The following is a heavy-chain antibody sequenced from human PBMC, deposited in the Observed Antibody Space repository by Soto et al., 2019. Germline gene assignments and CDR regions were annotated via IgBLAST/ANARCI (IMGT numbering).Heavy chain of an antibody. D-gene: IGHD5-12*01. CDR1: GYTFTSYD. J-gene: IGHJ4*02. CDR2: MNPNSGNT. Sequence: QVQLVQSGAEVKKPGASVKVSCKASGYTFTSYDSNWVRQATGQGLEWMEWMNPNSGNTAYAQKFQCRVTMTSNTSISTTYMELSSLRSEDTAVYYCARERRDGYDNWGQGTLVTVSS. V-gene: IGHV1-8*01. CDR3: ARERRDGYDN.